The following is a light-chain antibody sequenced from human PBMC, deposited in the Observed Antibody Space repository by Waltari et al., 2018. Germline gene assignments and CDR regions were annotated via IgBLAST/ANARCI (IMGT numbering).Light chain of an antibody. CDR1: SRHSNNT. Sequence: QLVVPQSPSASASLGASVKLTCTLSSRHSNNTIPWPQQRPEKGPRYLMKVNSDGSHIRGDEIPDRFSGSSSGVERYLTISSLQSEDEADYYCQTGGHGTWVFGGGTKLTVL. V-gene: IGLV4-69*01. CDR2: VNSDGSH. CDR3: QTGGHGTWV. J-gene: IGLJ3*02.